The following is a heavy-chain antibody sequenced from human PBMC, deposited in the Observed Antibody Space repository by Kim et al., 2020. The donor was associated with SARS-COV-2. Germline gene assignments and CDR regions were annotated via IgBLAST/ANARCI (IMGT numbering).Heavy chain of an antibody. Sequence: IYSADSVRGRFTSYRDNDKNSLYLQMNSLRAEDTAVYYCARGPNYSPFDYWGQGTLVTVSS. J-gene: IGHJ4*02. CDR3: ARGPNYSPFDY. D-gene: IGHD4-4*01. V-gene: IGHV3-48*03. CDR2: I.